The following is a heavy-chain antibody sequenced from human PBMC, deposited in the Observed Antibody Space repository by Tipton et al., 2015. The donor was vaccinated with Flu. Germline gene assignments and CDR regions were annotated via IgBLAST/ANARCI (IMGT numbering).Heavy chain of an antibody. D-gene: IGHD5-24*01. V-gene: IGHV4-34*01. CDR2: INHSGST. J-gene: IGHJ4*02. CDR3: ARRRAGYNCFDY. CDR1: VGSFSGYY. Sequence: TLSLTCAVYVGSFSGYYWSWIRQPPGKGLEWIGEINHSGSTNYNPSLKSRVTISVDTSKNQFSLKLNSVTAADTAMYYCARRRAGYNCFDYWGQGTLVTVPS.